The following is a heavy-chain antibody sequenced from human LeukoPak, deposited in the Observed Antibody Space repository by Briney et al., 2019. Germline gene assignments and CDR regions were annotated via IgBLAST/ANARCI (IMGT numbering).Heavy chain of an antibody. CDR1: GFIVSSNH. CDR3: ARDVYGDGYNSFDY. D-gene: IGHD5-24*01. Sequence: GGSLRLSCAVSGFIVSSNHMNWVRQAPGKGLEWVSVIYSGGYSGGGPFYADSVKGRFTTSSDSSKNTLFLQMNSLRDEDTAVYYCARDVYGDGYNSFDYWGLGILVTVSS. V-gene: IGHV3-66*01. CDR2: IYSGGYSGGGP. J-gene: IGHJ4*02.